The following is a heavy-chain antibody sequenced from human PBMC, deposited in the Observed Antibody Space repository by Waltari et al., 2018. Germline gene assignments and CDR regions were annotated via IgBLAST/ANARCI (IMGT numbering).Heavy chain of an antibody. CDR3: TRERYYDFRNRWFDP. CDR2: LYSSGGT. Sequence: QVQLQESGPGVVRSSETLSLTCTVSGGSINNYYWSWIRQPAGKGLEWIGRLYSSGGTNYHASLKSRVTMSVDTSKNQFSLNLDSVTAADTAVYYCTRERYYDFRNRWFDPWGQGTLVTVSS. CDR1: GGSINNYY. J-gene: IGHJ5*02. V-gene: IGHV4-4*07. D-gene: IGHD3-3*01.